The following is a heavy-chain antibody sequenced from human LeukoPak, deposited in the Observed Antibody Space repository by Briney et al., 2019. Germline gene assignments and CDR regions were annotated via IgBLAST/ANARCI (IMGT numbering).Heavy chain of an antibody. D-gene: IGHD5-24*01. CDR1: GYTFTTYY. J-gene: IGHJ4*02. CDR3: AIEVEISTITPLN. Sequence: GASVKVSCKASGYTFTTYYMHWVRQAPGQGLEWRGIINPSSGSSSYGHKFQGRVTLTRDTSTSTVYMELSSLRSEDTAVYYCAIEVEISTITPLNWGQGTLVTVPS. CDR2: INPSSGSS. V-gene: IGHV1-46*01.